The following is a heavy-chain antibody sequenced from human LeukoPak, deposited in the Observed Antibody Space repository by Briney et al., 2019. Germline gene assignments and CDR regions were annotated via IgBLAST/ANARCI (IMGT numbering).Heavy chain of an antibody. D-gene: IGHD2-21*01. CDR2: IWYDGSNK. CDR1: RFTFSSYG. J-gene: IGHJ3*02. CDR3: ARDDSVNAFDI. Sequence: PGGSLRLSCAASRFTFSSYGMHWVRQAPGKGLEWVAVIWYDGSNKYYADSVKGRFTISRDNSKKTLILQMNSLRAEDTAVYYCARDDSVNAFDIWGQGTMVTVSS. V-gene: IGHV3-33*01.